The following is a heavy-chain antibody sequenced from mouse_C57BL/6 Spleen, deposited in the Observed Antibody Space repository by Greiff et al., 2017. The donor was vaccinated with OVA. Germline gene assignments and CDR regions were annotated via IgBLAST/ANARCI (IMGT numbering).Heavy chain of an antibody. J-gene: IGHJ4*01. D-gene: IGHD1-1*01. CDR1: GFTFSDYY. CDR2: ISNGGGST. Sequence: EVKVEESGGGLVQPGGSLKLSCAASGFTFSDYYMYWVRQTPEKRLEWVAYISNGGGSTYYPDTVKGRFTISRDNAKNTLYLQMSRLKSEDTAMYYCARHGDYYGSSGYAMDYWGQGTSVTVSS. V-gene: IGHV5-12*01. CDR3: ARHGDYYGSSGYAMDY.